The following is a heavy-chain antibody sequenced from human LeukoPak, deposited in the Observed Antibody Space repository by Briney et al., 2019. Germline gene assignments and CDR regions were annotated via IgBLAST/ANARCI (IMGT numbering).Heavy chain of an antibody. CDR1: GFTFSSYN. Sequence: GGSLRLSCAASGFTFSSYNMNWVRQAPGKGLEWVSYISSSSSTIYYADSVKGRFTISRDNAKNSLYLQMNSLRAEDTAVYYCAELGITMIGGVWGKGTTVTISS. V-gene: IGHV3-48*01. D-gene: IGHD3-10*02. J-gene: IGHJ6*04. CDR2: ISSSSSTI. CDR3: AELGITMIGGV.